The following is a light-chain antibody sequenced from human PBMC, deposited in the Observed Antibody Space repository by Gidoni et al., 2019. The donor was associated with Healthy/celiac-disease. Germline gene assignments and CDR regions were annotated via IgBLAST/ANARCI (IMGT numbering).Light chain of an antibody. Sequence: HSALPQPASVSGSPGQPFTIPCTGTSSDVGGYNYVSWYQQHPGKAPKLMIYDVSTRPSGVSNRFSGSKSGNAASLTIAGLQAEDEADYYCSSDTSSSTPVVFGGGTKLTVL. CDR3: SSDTSSSTPVV. CDR2: DVS. CDR1: SSDVGGYNY. V-gene: IGLV2-14*01. J-gene: IGLJ2*01.